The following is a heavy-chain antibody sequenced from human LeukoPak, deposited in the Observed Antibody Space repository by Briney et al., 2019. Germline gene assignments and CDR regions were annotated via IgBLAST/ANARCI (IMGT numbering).Heavy chain of an antibody. CDR1: GYTLTELS. CDR2: FDPENGET. V-gene: IGHV1-24*01. CDR3: ATDPRTDRCSSTSCYGGY. Sequence: ASVKVSCKVSGYTLTELSMHWVRQAPGKGLEWVGGFDPENGETIYAQKFQGRVTMTEDTSTDTAYMELSSLRSEDTAVYYCATDPRTDRCSSTSCYGGYWGQGTLVTVSS. J-gene: IGHJ4*02. D-gene: IGHD2-2*01.